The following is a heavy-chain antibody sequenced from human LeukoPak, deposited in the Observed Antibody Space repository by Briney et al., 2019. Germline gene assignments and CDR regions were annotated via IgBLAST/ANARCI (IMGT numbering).Heavy chain of an antibody. J-gene: IGHJ5*02. CDR1: GYSFPSYW. CDR3: VRQPPGVYDTTQNWFDP. CDR2: IAPSDSYT. D-gene: IGHD3-22*01. Sequence: GESLRISCKVSGYSFPSYWITWVRQVPGKGLEWMGRIAPSDSYTNYNPSFEGHVTISVEKSITTVYLQWSSLKASDTAMYYCVRQPPGVYDTTQNWFDPWGQGTLVTVSS. V-gene: IGHV5-10-1*01.